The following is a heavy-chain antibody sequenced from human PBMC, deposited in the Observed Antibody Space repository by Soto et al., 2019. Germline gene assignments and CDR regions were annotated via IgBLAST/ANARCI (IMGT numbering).Heavy chain of an antibody. CDR3: ARDHTMTVSAIIRVFVSTRQNEDTHYYGMEV. V-gene: IGHV3-30*04. J-gene: IGHJ6*02. CDR2: LSFDGSEK. D-gene: IGHD3-22*01. CDR1: TFDLSHYA. Sequence: PLVQSGGGVVQPGGSLRLTCAASTFDLSHYAIHWFRQAPGKGLEWVALLSFDGSEKFFIDSVKGRFTISRDSSKNSVFLEMHRMRGDDTAVYFCARDHTMTVSAIIRVFVSTRQNEDTHYYGMEVWGQGAPV.